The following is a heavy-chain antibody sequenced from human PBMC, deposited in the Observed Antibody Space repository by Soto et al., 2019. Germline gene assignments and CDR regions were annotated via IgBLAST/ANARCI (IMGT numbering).Heavy chain of an antibody. D-gene: IGHD3-3*01. J-gene: IGHJ4*02. V-gene: IGHV1-18*04. Sequence: ASVKVSCKASGYTFTSYGLNWVRQAPGQGLEWMGWISAYNDNTYYAQRVQGRVILTIDTSTSTGSMELWSLISDDTAVYYCARGQIQSDFDYWGQGSLVTVSS. CDR1: GYTFTSYG. CDR3: ARGQIQSDFDY. CDR2: ISAYNDNT.